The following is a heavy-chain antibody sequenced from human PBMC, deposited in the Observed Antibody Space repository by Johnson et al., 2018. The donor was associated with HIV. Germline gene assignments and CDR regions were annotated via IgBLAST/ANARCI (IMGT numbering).Heavy chain of an antibody. CDR2: IKQDGSEK. CDR1: GCTFSNYW. CDR3: AKEGRYVEGAFDI. V-gene: IGHV3-7*01. J-gene: IGHJ3*02. Sequence: VQLVESGGGLVQPGGSLRLSCAASGCTFSNYWMTWVRQAPGKGLEWVANIKQDGSEKYYVDSVKGRFTISRDNSKNTLYLQMNSLRAEDTAVYYCAKEGRYVEGAFDIWGQGTMVTVSS. D-gene: IGHD5-12*01.